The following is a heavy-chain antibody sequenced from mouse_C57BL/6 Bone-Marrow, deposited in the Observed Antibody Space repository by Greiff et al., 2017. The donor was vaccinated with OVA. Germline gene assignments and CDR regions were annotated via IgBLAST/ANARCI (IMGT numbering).Heavy chain of an antibody. Sequence: QVQLQQPGAELVMPGASVKLSCKASGYTFTSYWMHWVKQRPGQGLEWIGEIDPSDSYTNYNQKFKGKSTLTVDKSSSTAYMQLSSLTSEASAVYYCAREGYLAWFAYWGQGTLVTVSA. D-gene: IGHD2-2*01. CDR2: IDPSDSYT. CDR1: GYTFTSYW. CDR3: AREGYLAWFAY. V-gene: IGHV1-69*01. J-gene: IGHJ3*01.